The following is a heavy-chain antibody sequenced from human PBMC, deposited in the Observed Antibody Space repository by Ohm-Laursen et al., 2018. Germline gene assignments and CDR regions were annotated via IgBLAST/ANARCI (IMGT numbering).Heavy chain of an antibody. D-gene: IGHD6-13*01. V-gene: IGHV4-4*07. CDR2: ICTSGST. Sequence: SETLSLTCTVSGGSISSYYWSWIRQPAGKGLEWIGRICTSGSTNYNPSLKSRVTMSVDTSKNQFSLKLSSVTAADTAVYYCARDGAAARAFDYWGQGTLVTVSS. CDR3: ARDGAAARAFDY. J-gene: IGHJ4*02. CDR1: GGSISSYY.